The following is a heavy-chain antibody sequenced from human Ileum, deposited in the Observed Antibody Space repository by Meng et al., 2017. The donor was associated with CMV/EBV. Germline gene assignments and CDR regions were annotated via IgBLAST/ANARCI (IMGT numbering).Heavy chain of an antibody. V-gene: IGHV4-39*01. CDR1: GGSISSSSYY. Sequence: GSLRLSCTVSGGSISSSSYYWGWIRQPPGKGLEWIGSIYYSGSTYYNPSLKSRVTISVDTSKNQFSLKLSSVTAADTAVYYCARARGTLKSGNLDYWGQGTLVTVSS. D-gene: IGHD4-23*01. CDR3: ARARGTLKSGNLDY. J-gene: IGHJ4*02. CDR2: IYYSGST.